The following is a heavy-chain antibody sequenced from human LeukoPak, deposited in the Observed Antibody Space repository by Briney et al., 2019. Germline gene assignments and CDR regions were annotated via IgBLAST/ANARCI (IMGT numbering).Heavy chain of an antibody. V-gene: IGHV1-8*02. CDR2: MNPNSGNT. Sequence: GASVKVSCKASGGTFNSYDINWVRQATGQGLEWMGWMNPNSGNTGYAQKFQGRVTMTRNTSISTAYMELSSLRSEDTAVYYCARGAKVLLWFGEIHPGYYYMDVWGKGTTVTISS. CDR1: GGTFNSYD. D-gene: IGHD3-10*01. J-gene: IGHJ6*03. CDR3: ARGAKVLLWFGEIHPGYYYMDV.